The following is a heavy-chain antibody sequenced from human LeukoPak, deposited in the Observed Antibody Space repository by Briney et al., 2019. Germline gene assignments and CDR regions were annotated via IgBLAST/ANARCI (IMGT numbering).Heavy chain of an antibody. V-gene: IGHV4-34*01. J-gene: IGHJ4*02. CDR1: GGSFSGYY. CDR3: ARLYGSGSYN. CDR2: INHSGST. D-gene: IGHD3-10*01. Sequence: SETLSLTCAVYGGSFSGYYWSWIRQPPGKGLEWIGEINHSGSTNYNPSLKSRVTISVDTSKNQFSLKLSSVTAADTAVYYCARLYGSGSYNWGQGTLVTVSS.